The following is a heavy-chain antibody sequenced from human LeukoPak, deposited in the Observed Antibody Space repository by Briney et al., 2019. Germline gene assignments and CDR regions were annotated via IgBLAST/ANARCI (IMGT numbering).Heavy chain of an antibody. V-gene: IGHV3-23*01. CDR3: ARGSRGDYVPRGNY. CDR1: GFTFSNFG. D-gene: IGHD4-17*01. Sequence: GRSLRLSCATSGFTFSNFGMNWVRQAPGKGLEWVSAISGSGGSTYYADSVKGRFTISRDNSKNTLYLQMNSLRAEDTAVYYCARGSRGDYVPRGNYWGQGTLVTVSS. J-gene: IGHJ4*02. CDR2: ISGSGGST.